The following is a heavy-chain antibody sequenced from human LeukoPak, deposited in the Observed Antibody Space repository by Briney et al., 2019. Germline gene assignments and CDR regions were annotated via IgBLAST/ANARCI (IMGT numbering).Heavy chain of an antibody. CDR1: GGTFSSYA. V-gene: IGHV1-69*13. J-gene: IGHJ4*02. Sequence: ASVKVSCKASGGTFSSYAISWVRQAPGQGLEWMGGIIPIFGTANYAQKFQGRVTITADESTSTAYMELSSLRSEDTAVYYCSSGRVQGYRLLYHYFDYWGQGTLVTVSS. D-gene: IGHD2-2*02. CDR3: SSGRVQGYRLLYHYFDY. CDR2: IIPIFGTA.